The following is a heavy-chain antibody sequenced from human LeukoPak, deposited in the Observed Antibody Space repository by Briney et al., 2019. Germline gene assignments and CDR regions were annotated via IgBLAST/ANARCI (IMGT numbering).Heavy chain of an antibody. V-gene: IGHV3-33*01. J-gene: IGHJ4*02. Sequence: QSGGSLRLSCAVSGFTFNNYGMDWVRQAPGQGLAWVAVIWYDGSKEYYADSVKGRFTISRDNSKNTLYLQMDSLRAEDTAVYYCARDNTSYFDYWGQGIRVTVSS. CDR2: IWYDGSKE. CDR1: GFTFNNYG. CDR3: ARDNTSYFDY.